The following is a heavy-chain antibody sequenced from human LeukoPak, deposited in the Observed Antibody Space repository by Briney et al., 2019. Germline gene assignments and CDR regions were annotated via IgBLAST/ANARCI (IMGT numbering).Heavy chain of an antibody. D-gene: IGHD6-13*01. CDR1: GGSISSSSYY. J-gene: IGHJ6*03. Sequence: PSETLSLTCTVSGGSISSSSYYWGWIRQPPGKGLEWIGSIYYSGSTYYNPSLKSRVTISVDTSRNQFSLKLSSVTAADTAVYYCARERVNTGYSSSWYGGYYYYYMDVWGKGTTVTVSS. V-gene: IGHV4-39*07. CDR2: IYYSGST. CDR3: ARERVNTGYSSSWYGGYYYYYMDV.